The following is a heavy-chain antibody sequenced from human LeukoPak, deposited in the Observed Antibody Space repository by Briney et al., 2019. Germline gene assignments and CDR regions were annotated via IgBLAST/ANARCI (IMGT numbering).Heavy chain of an antibody. Sequence: GGSLRLSCAASGFTVSSSYMSWVRQAPGKGLEWVSVIYAGGMTNYADSVKGRFTISRDNAKNTLYLQMNSLRAEDTAVYYCARVAARPHSGNYGPWGQGTLVTVSS. CDR3: ARVAARPHSGNYGP. CDR2: IYAGGMT. D-gene: IGHD1-26*01. J-gene: IGHJ5*02. CDR1: GFTVSSSY. V-gene: IGHV3-53*01.